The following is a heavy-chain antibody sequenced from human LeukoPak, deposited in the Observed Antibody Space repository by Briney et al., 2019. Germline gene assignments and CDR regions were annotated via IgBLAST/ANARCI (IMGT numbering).Heavy chain of an antibody. CDR3: ASDVVVVAARVYWFDP. Sequence: ASVTVSCKASGGTFSSYAISWVRQAPGQGLEWMGRIIPILGIANYAQKFQGRVTITADKSTSTAYMELSSLRSEDTAVYYCASDVVVVAARVYWFDPWGQGTLVTVSS. D-gene: IGHD2-15*01. CDR1: GGTFSSYA. CDR2: IIPILGIA. J-gene: IGHJ5*02. V-gene: IGHV1-69*04.